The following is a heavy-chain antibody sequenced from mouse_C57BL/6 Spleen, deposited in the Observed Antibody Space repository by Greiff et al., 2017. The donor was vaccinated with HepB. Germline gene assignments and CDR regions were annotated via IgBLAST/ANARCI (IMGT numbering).Heavy chain of an antibody. CDR1: GFTFSSYA. D-gene: IGHD1-1*01. CDR3: ARVSLTTVDGLYWAMDY. Sequence: EVKVEESGGGLVKPGGSLKLSCAASGFTFSSYAMSWVRQTPEKRLEWVATISDGGSYTYYPDNVKGRFTISRDNAKNNLYLQMSHLKSEDTAMYYCARVSLTTVDGLYWAMDYWGQGTSVTVSS. V-gene: IGHV5-4*03. CDR2: ISDGGSYT. J-gene: IGHJ4*01.